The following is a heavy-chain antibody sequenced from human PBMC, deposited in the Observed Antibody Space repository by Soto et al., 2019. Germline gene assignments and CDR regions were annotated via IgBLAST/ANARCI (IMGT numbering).Heavy chain of an antibody. V-gene: IGHV3-30*18. CDR2: ISYDGSNI. CDR1: GFTFSSYG. Sequence: GGSLRLSCAASGFTFSSYGMHWVRQAPGKGLEWVAVISYDGSNIYYADSVKGRFTISRDNSKNTLYLQMNSLRAEDTAVYYCAKGGYDSSGIMYWGQGTLVTVSS. CDR3: AKGGYDSSGIMY. D-gene: IGHD3-22*01. J-gene: IGHJ4*02.